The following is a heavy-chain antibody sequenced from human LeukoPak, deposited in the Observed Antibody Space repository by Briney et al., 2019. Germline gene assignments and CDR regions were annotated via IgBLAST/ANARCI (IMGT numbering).Heavy chain of an antibody. Sequence: SVKVSCKTSGYTFIDSYIHWVRQAPGQGLEWMGGIIPIFGTANYAQKFQGRVTITADESTSTAYMELSSLRSEDTAVYYCASGDCSSTSCYSRALRGWYFDLWGRGTLVTVSS. CDR2: IIPIFGTA. J-gene: IGHJ2*01. CDR1: GYTFIDSY. CDR3: ASGDCSSTSCYSRALRGWYFDL. D-gene: IGHD2-2*02. V-gene: IGHV1-69*13.